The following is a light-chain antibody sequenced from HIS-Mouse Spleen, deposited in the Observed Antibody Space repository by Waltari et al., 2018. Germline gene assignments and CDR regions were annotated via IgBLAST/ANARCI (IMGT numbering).Light chain of an antibody. Sequence: SYELTQPPSVSVSPGQTARITCSGDALPKKYAYWYQQKSGQAPVLVFYEDSKRTSGIPGRFSGSSSGTMATLTISGAQVEDEADYYCYSTDSSGNHRVFGRGTKLTVL. CDR2: EDS. J-gene: IGLJ2*01. CDR3: YSTDSSGNHRV. CDR1: ALPKKY. V-gene: IGLV3-10*01.